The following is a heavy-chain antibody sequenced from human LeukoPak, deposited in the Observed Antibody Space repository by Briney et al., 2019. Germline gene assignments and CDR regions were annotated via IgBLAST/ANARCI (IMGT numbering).Heavy chain of an antibody. V-gene: IGHV3-43*01. Sequence: GGSLRLSCAASGFTFDDYTMHWVRQAPGKGLEWVSLISWDGGSTYYADSVKGRFTISRDNSKNSLYLQMNSLRTEDTALYYCAKGRARVGDDTTYYDFWSGYPDVWGKGTTVTVSS. CDR3: AKGRARVGDDTTYYDFWSGYPDV. D-gene: IGHD3-3*01. CDR1: GFTFDDYT. CDR2: ISWDGGST. J-gene: IGHJ6*04.